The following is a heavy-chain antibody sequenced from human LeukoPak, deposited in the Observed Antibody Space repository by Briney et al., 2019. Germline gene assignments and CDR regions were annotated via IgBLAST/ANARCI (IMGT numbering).Heavy chain of an antibody. CDR3: ARMMTPRHYYDSSGYYYGAFDI. V-gene: IGHV1-18*01. CDR1: GYTFTNYG. D-gene: IGHD3-22*01. J-gene: IGHJ3*02. CDR2: ISGYNGYT. Sequence: GASVKVSCKASGYTFTNYGISWVRQAPGQGLEWMGWISGYNGYTKYAQKFQGRVTMTTDTSTSTAYMELRSLRSDDTAVYYCARMMTPRHYYDSSGYYYGAFDIWGRGTMVTVSS.